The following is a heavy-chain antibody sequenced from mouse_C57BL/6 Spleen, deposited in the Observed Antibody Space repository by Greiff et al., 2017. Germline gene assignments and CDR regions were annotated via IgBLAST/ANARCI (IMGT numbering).Heavy chain of an antibody. CDR1: GYTFTSYW. J-gene: IGHJ2*01. V-gene: IGHV1-64*01. D-gene: IGHD1-1*01. CDR2: INPNSGST. CDR3: ARSTAVVAKAYFDY. Sequence: QVQLQQPGAELVKPGASVKLSCKASGYTFTSYWMHWVTQRPGQGLEWIGMINPNSGSTNSNETFKSKATLTVDKSSSTAYMQLSSLTSEVSAVSSCARSTAVVAKAYFDYWGQGTTLTVSA.